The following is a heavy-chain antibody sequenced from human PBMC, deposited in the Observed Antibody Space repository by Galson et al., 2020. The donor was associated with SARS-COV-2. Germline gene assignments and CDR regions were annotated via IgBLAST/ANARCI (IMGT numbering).Heavy chain of an antibody. CDR1: GGSFSGYY. D-gene: IGHD1-1*01. V-gene: IGHV4-34*01. CDR3: ARDGSTNLAVDNY. CDR2: ITHSGST. Sequence: SETLSLTCAVYGGSFSGYYWNWIRQPPGKGLEWIGEITHSGSTNYNPSLKSRLTISVDTSKNQFSLKLTSVTAADTAVYYCARDGSTNLAVDNYWGRGTLVTVSS. J-gene: IGHJ4*02.